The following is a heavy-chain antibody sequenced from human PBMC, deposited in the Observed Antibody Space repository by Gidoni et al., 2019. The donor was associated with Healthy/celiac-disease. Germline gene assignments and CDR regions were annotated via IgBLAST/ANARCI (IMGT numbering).Heavy chain of an antibody. J-gene: IGHJ3*02. V-gene: IGHV3-11*01. CDR2: ISSRGSTI. D-gene: IGHD4-17*01. Sequence: QVQLVAAGGGLVEPGGSLRLAGAASGFTLSDYYMSWIRQAPGKGLEWVSNISSRGSTIYYADSVKGRFTISRDNAKNSLYLQMNSLRAEDTDVYYCARGDGDKRQNAFDIWGQGTMVTVSS. CDR3: ARGDGDKRQNAFDI. CDR1: GFTLSDYY.